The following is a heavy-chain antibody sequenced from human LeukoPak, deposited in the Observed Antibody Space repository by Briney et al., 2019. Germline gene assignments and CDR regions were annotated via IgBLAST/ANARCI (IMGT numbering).Heavy chain of an antibody. J-gene: IGHJ4*02. Sequence: KPSETLSLTCTVSGGSISSTKDFWGWIRQPPGKGLEWIGTLYYSGSTYYNPSLKSRVTMSADTSKKQFSLKLSSVTAADTAVYFCARSEGHYDNSGFYSRIDYWGQGMLITASS. D-gene: IGHD3-22*01. CDR2: LYYSGST. CDR3: ARSEGHYDNSGFYSRIDY. V-gene: IGHV4-39*01. CDR1: GGSISSTKDF.